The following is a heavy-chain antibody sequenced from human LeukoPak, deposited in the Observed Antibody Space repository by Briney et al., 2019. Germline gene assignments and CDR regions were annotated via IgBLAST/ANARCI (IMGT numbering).Heavy chain of an antibody. J-gene: IGHJ3*02. CDR2: IIPIFGTA. D-gene: IGHD1-26*01. V-gene: IGHV1-69*05. Sequence: GASVKVSCKASGGTFSSYAISWVRQAPGQGLEWMGGIIPIFGTANYAQKFQGRVTITTDESTSTAYMELSSLRSEDTAVYYCASPSGSYYSGAFDIWGQGTMVTVSS. CDR1: GGTFSSYA. CDR3: ASPSGSYYSGAFDI.